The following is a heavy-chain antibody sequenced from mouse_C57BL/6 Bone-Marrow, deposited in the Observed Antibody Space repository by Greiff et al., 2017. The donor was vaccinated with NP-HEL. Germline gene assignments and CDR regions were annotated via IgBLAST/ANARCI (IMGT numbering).Heavy chain of an antibody. CDR3: ARRDYYYGSSSAWFAY. CDR2: IHPNSGST. D-gene: IGHD1-1*01. CDR1: GYTFTSYW. Sequence: VQLQQPGAELVKPGASVKLSCKASGYTFTSYWMHWVKQRPGQGLEWIGMIHPNSGSTNYNEKFKSKATLTVDKSSSTAYMQLSSLTSEDSAVYYCARRDYYYGSSSAWFAYWGQGTLVTVSA. J-gene: IGHJ3*01. V-gene: IGHV1-64*01.